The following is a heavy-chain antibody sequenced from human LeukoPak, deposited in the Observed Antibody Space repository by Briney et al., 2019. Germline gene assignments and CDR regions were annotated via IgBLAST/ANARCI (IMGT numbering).Heavy chain of an antibody. CDR1: GGSISSSSYY. CDR3: ARQRKGGVTIDY. V-gene: IGHV4-39*01. D-gene: IGHD3-16*01. J-gene: IGHJ4*02. Sequence: PSETLSLTCTVSGGSISSSSYYWGWIRQPPGKGLERIGSIYYSGSTYYNPSLKSRVTISVDTSKNQFSLKLSSVTAADTAVYYCARQRKGGVTIDYWGQGTLVTVSS. CDR2: IYYSGST.